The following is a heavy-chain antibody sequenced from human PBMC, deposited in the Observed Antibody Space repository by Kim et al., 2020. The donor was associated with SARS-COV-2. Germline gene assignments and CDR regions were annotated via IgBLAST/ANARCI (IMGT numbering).Heavy chain of an antibody. J-gene: IGHJ4*02. Sequence: SVKVSCKASGGTFSSYAISWVRQAPGQGLEWMGGIIPIFGTANYAQKFQGRVTITADESTSTAYMELSSLRSEDTAVYYCATTAQDYYDSSGYYTLNYWGQGTLVTVYS. CDR2: IIPIFGTA. V-gene: IGHV1-69*13. CDR1: GGTFSSYA. D-gene: IGHD3-22*01. CDR3: ATTAQDYYDSSGYYTLNY.